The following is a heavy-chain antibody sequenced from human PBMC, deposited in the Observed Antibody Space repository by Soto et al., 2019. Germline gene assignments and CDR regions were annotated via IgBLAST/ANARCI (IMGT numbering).Heavy chain of an antibody. CDR1: GENIMTDD. V-gene: IGHV4-59*08. D-gene: IGHD7-27*01. CDR3: AKNWNWGSLVH. Sequence: SVTQCVTCTVSGENIMTDDWSWIRQSTGKGLEWIGFIYYGGSTNYNPSLKSRVTISVDTPKNQFSLKLSSVTAADTAVYYCAKNWNWGSLVHWGQGTLVTVSS. J-gene: IGHJ4*02. CDR2: IYYGGST.